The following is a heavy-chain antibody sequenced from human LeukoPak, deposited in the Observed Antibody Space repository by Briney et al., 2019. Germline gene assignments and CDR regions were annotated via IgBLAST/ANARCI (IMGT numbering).Heavy chain of an antibody. CDR3: ARGAGSYGYEDAFDI. J-gene: IGHJ3*02. CDR1: GYTFTSYD. V-gene: IGHV1-8*01. CDR2: MNPNSGNT. Sequence: ASVKVSCKASGYTFTSYDVNWVRQATGQGLEWMGWMNPNSGNTGYAQKFQGRVTMTRNTSISTAYMELSSLRSEDTAVYYCARGAGSYGYEDAFDIWGQGTMVTVSS. D-gene: IGHD5-18*01.